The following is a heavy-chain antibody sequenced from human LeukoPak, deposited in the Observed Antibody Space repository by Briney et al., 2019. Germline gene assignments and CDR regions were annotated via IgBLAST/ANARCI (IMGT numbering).Heavy chain of an antibody. CDR3: ARDYTMRDYYYMDV. D-gene: IGHD3-22*01. J-gene: IGHJ6*03. V-gene: IGHV4-59*01. Sequence: SETLSLTCTVSGGSISSYYWSWIRQPPGKGLEWIGYIYYSGSTNYNPSLKSRVTISVDTSKNQFSLKLSSVTAADTAVYYCARDYTMRDYYYMDVWGKGTTVTVSS. CDR1: GGSISSYY. CDR2: IYYSGST.